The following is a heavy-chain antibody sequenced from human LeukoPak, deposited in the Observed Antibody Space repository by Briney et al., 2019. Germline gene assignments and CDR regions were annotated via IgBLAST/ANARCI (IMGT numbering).Heavy chain of an antibody. CDR1: GFTFSSYA. D-gene: IGHD4-17*01. CDR2: ISGSGGST. J-gene: IGHJ4*02. Sequence: GSLRLSCAASGFTFSSYAMSWVRQAPGKGLEWVSTISGSGGSTYYADSVKGRFTISRDNSKNTVYLQMNSLRAEDTAVYYCANLDYGDYSSDYWGQGTLVTVSS. V-gene: IGHV3-23*01. CDR3: ANLDYGDYSSDY.